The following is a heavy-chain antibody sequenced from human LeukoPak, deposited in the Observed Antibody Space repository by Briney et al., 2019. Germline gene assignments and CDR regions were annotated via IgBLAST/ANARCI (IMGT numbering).Heavy chain of an antibody. D-gene: IGHD3-10*01. CDR3: AKYEVVRGVLNY. CDR1: GFTFRSYA. Sequence: PGGSLRLSCAASGFTFRSYAMSWVRQAPGKGLEWVSAISGSGGSTYYADSVKGRFTISRDNSKNTLYLQMNSLRAEDTAVYYCAKYEVVRGVLNYWGQGTLVTVSS. J-gene: IGHJ4*02. CDR2: ISGSGGST. V-gene: IGHV3-23*01.